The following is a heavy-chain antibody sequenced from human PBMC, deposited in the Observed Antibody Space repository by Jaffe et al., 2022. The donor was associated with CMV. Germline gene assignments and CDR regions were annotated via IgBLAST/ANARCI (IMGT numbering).Heavy chain of an antibody. CDR1: GFTFSNAW. Sequence: EVQLVESGGGLVKPGGSLRLSCAASGFTFSNAWMSWVRQAPGKGLEWVGRIKSKTDGGTTDYAAPVKGRFTISRDDSKNTLYLQMNSLKTEDTAVYYCTTGVARADEWDIVVVPAAIWAFDIWGQGTMVTVSS. J-gene: IGHJ3*02. CDR2: IKSKTDGGTT. CDR3: TTGVARADEWDIVVVPAAIWAFDI. D-gene: IGHD2-2*02. V-gene: IGHV3-15*01.